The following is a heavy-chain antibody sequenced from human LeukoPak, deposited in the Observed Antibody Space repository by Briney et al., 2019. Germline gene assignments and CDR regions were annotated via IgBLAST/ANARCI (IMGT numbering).Heavy chain of an antibody. CDR3: ASGVVIRSKYAFDI. CDR2: INPNSGGT. D-gene: IGHD3-3*01. CDR1: GYTFTGYY. Sequence: ASVKVSCKASGYTFTGYYMHWVRQAPGQGLEWMGRINPNSGGTNYAQKFQGRVTMTRDTSISTAYMELSRLRSDDTAVYYCASGVVIRSKYAFDIWGQGTMVTVSS. V-gene: IGHV1-2*06. J-gene: IGHJ3*02.